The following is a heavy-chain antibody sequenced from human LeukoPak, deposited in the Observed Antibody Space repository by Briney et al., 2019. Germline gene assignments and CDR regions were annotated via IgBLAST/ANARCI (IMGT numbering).Heavy chain of an antibody. CDR1: GYTFTSYY. Sequence: GASVKVSCKASGYTFTSYYMHWVRQAPGEGLEWMGIINPSGGSTSYAQKFQGRVTMTRDMSTSTVYMELSSLRSEDTAVYYCARDWGGLYYFDYWGQGTLVTVSS. J-gene: IGHJ4*02. V-gene: IGHV1-46*01. CDR3: ARDWGGLYYFDY. CDR2: INPSGGST. D-gene: IGHD3-16*01.